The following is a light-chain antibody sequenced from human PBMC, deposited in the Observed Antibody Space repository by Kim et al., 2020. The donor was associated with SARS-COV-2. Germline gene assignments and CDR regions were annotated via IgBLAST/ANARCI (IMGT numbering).Light chain of an antibody. V-gene: IGLV3-19*01. CDR3: NSRDKSGDHVV. CDR1: SLRTYY. Sequence: SSELTQDPAVSVALGQTVRITCQGDSLRTYYASWYQQKPGQAPRLVIYDKNKRPSGIPDRFSGSSSGNTASLTVTGAQAVDEADYYCNSRDKSGDHVVFGGGTQLTVL. J-gene: IGLJ2*01. CDR2: DKN.